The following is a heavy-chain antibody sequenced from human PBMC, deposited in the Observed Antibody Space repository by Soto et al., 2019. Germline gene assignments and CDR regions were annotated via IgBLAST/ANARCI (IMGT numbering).Heavy chain of an antibody. CDR3: ARRWSGTDY. CDR1: GGSITSYY. Sequence: QVQLQESGPGLVKPSETLSLTCTVSGGSITSYYWRWIRQPPGKGLEWIGYIHNSGSTRYNPSLQSRVTISADVSKTQFSLDLRSVTAADTAVYYCARRWSGTDYWGHGTLVTVSS. CDR2: IHNSGST. V-gene: IGHV4-59*01. D-gene: IGHD3-10*01. J-gene: IGHJ4*01.